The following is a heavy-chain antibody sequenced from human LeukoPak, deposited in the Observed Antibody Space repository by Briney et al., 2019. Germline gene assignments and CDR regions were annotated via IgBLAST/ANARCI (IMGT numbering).Heavy chain of an antibody. D-gene: IGHD3-3*01. Sequence: SGGSLRLSCAASGFTFSSYAMHWVRQAPGKGLEYVAAISSNGGSTYYANSVKGGFTISRDNSKNTLYLQMGSLRAEDMALYYCAKDSLRFLEWLLFDAWGQGTLVTVSS. CDR1: GFTFSSYA. J-gene: IGHJ5*02. CDR2: ISSNGGST. V-gene: IGHV3-64*01. CDR3: AKDSLRFLEWLLFDA.